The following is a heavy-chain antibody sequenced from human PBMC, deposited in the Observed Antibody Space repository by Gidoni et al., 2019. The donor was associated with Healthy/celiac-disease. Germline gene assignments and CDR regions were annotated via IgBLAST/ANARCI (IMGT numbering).Heavy chain of an antibody. CDR1: GGSISSSSYY. J-gene: IGHJ2*01. CDR3: ARSTRWYFDL. CDR2: LYYSGRT. V-gene: IGHV4-39*01. Sequence: QLQLQESGPGLVKPSETLSLTCTVSGGSISSSSYYWGWIRQPPGKGLVWIGRLYYSGRTYHNPSLQSRVTISVDTSKNQFSLKLSSVTAADTAVFYCARSTRWYFDLWGRGTLVTVSS.